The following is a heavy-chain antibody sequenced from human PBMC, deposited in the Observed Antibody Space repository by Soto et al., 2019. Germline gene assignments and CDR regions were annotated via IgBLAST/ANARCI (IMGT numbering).Heavy chain of an antibody. J-gene: IGHJ3*02. CDR2: IWYDGSNK. V-gene: IGHV3-33*01. CDR3: ARDWYYYDSSGYDPADAFDI. D-gene: IGHD3-22*01. CDR1: GFTFSSYG. Sequence: GGSLRLSCAASGFTFSSYGMHWVRQAPGKGLEWVAVIWYDGSNKYYADSVKGRFTISRDNSKNTLYLQMNSLRAEDTAVYYCARDWYYYDSSGYDPADAFDIWGQGTMVTVSS.